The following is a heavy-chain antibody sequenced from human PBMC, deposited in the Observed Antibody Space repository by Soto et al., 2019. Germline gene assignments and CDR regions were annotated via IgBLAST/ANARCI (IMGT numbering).Heavy chain of an antibody. CDR1: RYSITNGYY. J-gene: IGHJ4*02. Sequence: SSETLSLTCGVSRYSITNGYYWGWIRQPPGKGLEWIGNVYHTGSTYYNPSLESRVTISVDTSKNQFSLKLTSVTAADTAVYYCARALKPTTVTNLYFDYWGQGTLVTVSS. CDR3: ARALKPTTVTNLYFDY. D-gene: IGHD4-17*01. V-gene: IGHV4-38-2*01. CDR2: VYHTGST.